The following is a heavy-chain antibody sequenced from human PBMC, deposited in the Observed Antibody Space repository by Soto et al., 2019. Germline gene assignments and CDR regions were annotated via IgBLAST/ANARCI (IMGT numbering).Heavy chain of an antibody. D-gene: IGHD2-15*01. CDR2: IYYSGST. V-gene: IGHV4-39*01. CDR1: GGSISSSSYY. Sequence: QLQLQESGPGLVKPSETLSLTCTVSGGSISSSSYYWGWIRQPPGKGLEWIGSIYYSGSTYYNPSLKSRVTISVDTSKNQFSLKLSSVTAADTAVYYCARRASPMVVAATGFDYWGQGTLVTVSS. CDR3: ARRASPMVVAATGFDY. J-gene: IGHJ4*02.